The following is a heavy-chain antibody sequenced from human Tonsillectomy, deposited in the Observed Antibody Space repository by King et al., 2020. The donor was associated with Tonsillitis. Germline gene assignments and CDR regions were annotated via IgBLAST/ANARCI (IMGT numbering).Heavy chain of an antibody. D-gene: IGHD3-9*01. V-gene: IGHV4-59*01. CDR3: ARGVHDSIRYFDWLWELRTWFDP. CDR1: GGSISSYY. J-gene: IGHJ5*02. Sequence: VQLQESGPGLVKPSETLSLTCTVSGGSISSYYWSWIRQPPGKGLEWIGYIYYSGSTNYNPSLKSRVTISVDTSKNQFSLKLSSVTAADTAVYYCARGVHDSIRYFDWLWELRTWFDPWGQGTLVTVSS. CDR2: IYYSGST.